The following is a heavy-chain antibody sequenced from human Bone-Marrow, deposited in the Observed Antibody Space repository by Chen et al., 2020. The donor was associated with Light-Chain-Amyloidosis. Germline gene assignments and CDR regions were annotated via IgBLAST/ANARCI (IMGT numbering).Heavy chain of an antibody. V-gene: IGHV3-21*01. CDR3: ASSAPDPSS. CDR2: VTNSSSNI. CDR1: GFTFSNYD. J-gene: IGHJ5*02. Sequence: EVQLVESGGGLVKPGGSLRLSCAASGFTFSNYDMSWVRQAPGKGLEWISAVTNSSSNIYYADSVRGRFTVSRDNAKNSLYRQMNSLRAEDTAMYYCASSAPDPSSWGQGTLVTVSS.